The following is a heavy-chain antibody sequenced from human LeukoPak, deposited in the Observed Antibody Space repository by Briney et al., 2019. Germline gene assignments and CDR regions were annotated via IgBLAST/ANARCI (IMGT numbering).Heavy chain of an antibody. V-gene: IGHV3-23*01. CDR3: ARGQYDIQTYNWFDP. D-gene: IGHD3-9*01. Sequence: HSGGSLRLSCAASGFTFSSYAMSWVRQAPGKGLEWVSAISGSGGSTYYADSVKGRFTISRDNSKNTLYLQMNSLRAEDTAVYYCARGQYDIQTYNWFDPWGQGTLVTVSS. CDR2: ISGSGGST. CDR1: GFTFSSYA. J-gene: IGHJ5*02.